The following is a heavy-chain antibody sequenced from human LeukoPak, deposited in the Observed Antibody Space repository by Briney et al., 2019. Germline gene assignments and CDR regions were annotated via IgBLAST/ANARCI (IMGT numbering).Heavy chain of an antibody. J-gene: IGHJ6*01. CDR1: GGSISSSSYY. D-gene: IGHD2-15*01. CDR3: VRLPVGVYGMDV. CDR2: IYYSGST. V-gene: IGHV4-39*01. Sequence: PSETLSLTCTVSGGSISSSSYYWGWIRQPPGKGLEWIGSIYYSGSTYYNPALKSRVTISVDTSKNQFFLKLSAVTAEEPAVYFCVRLPVGVYGMDVWGQGTTVTVSS.